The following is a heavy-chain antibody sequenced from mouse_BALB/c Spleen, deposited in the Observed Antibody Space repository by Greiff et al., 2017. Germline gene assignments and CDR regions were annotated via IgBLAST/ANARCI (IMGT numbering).Heavy chain of an antibody. J-gene: IGHJ3*01. Sequence: EVQVVESGGGLVKPGGSLKLSCAASGFAFSSYDMYWVRQTPEKRQEWVAYISSGGGSTYYPDTVKGRFTISRDNAKNTLYLQMSSLKSEDTAMYYCARRTGRRCLAYWGQGTLVTVSA. CDR2: ISSGGGST. CDR1: GFAFSSYD. V-gene: IGHV5-12-1*01. CDR3: ARRTGRRCLAY. D-gene: IGHD4-1*01.